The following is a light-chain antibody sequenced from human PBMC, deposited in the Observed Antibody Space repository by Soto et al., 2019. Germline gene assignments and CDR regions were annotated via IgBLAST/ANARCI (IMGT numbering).Light chain of an antibody. Sequence: ETVMTQSPGTLSLSPGERATLSCRASQSVSSGYLAWYQQKPGQAPRLLIFGASNRATGIPDRFTGSGSGTDFTLTISRLEPADFAVYYCQQYGISQNTFGQGTILEIK. J-gene: IGKJ2*01. CDR3: QQYGISQNT. V-gene: IGKV3-20*01. CDR1: QSVSSGY. CDR2: GAS.